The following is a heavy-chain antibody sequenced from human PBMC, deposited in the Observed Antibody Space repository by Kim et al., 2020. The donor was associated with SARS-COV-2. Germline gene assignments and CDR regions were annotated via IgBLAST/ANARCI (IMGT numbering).Heavy chain of an antibody. Sequence: ANSMKGRFTISRDNSKNTLYLQMNSLRAEDTAVYYCARAGDSGYYYGMDVWGQGTTVTVSS. D-gene: IGHD7-27*01. V-gene: IGHV3-30*01. J-gene: IGHJ6*02. CDR3: ARAGDSGYYYGMDV.